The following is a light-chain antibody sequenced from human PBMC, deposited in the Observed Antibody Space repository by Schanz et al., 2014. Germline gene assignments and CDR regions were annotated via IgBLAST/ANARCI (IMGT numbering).Light chain of an antibody. CDR1: QGIGSN. Sequence: ETLMTQSPATLSVSPGGRATLSCRASQGIGSNLAWYRQKPGQAPSLLIYGASTRATGIPARFSGGGSGTDFTLTISSLEPEDFAVYYCHQRANWPRTFGQGTKLEIK. V-gene: IGKV3D-15*01. CDR3: HQRANWPRT. CDR2: GAS. J-gene: IGKJ2*01.